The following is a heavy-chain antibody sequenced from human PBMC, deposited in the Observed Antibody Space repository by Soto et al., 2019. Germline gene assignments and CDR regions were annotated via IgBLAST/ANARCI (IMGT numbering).Heavy chain of an antibody. D-gene: IGHD3-3*01. CDR1: GGSFSGYY. V-gene: IGHV4-34*01. Sequence: PSETLSLTCAVYGGSFSGYYWSWIRQPPGKGLEWIGEINHSGSTNYNPSLKSRVTISVDTSKNQFSLKLSSVTAADTAVYYCARDSRTDFWSGYHNWFDPWGQGTLVTVSS. J-gene: IGHJ5*02. CDR2: INHSGST. CDR3: ARDSRTDFWSGYHNWFDP.